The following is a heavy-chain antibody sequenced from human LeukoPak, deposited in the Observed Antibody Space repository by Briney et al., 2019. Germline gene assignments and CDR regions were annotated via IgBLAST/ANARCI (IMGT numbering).Heavy chain of an antibody. V-gene: IGHV4-39*01. Sequence: SETLSLTCTVSGGSISSSGYYWGWIRQPPGKGLEWIGSIYYSGSTYYNPSLKSRVTISVDTSKNQFSLKLSSVTAADTAVYYCARHTCSGGSCYIDIWGQGTMVTVSS. J-gene: IGHJ3*02. D-gene: IGHD2-15*01. CDR2: IYYSGST. CDR1: GGSISSSGYY. CDR3: ARHTCSGGSCYIDI.